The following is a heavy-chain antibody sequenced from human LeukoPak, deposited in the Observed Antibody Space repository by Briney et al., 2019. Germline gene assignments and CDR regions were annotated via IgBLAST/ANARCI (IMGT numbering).Heavy chain of an antibody. CDR2: INHSGST. CDR1: GGCFSGYC. D-gene: IGHD2-15*01. CDR3: ARGVVVVAATHFDY. Sequence: PSETLSLTCAVYGGCFSGYCWSWIRQAPGKGLEWIGEINHSGSTNYNPSLKSRVTISVDTSKNQFSLKLSSVTAADTAVYYCARGVVVVAATHFDYWGQGTLVTVSS. V-gene: IGHV4-34*01. J-gene: IGHJ4*02.